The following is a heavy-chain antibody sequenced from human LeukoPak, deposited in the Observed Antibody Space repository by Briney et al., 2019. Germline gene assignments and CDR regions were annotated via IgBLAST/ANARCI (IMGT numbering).Heavy chain of an antibody. J-gene: IGHJ4*02. CDR2: ISYDGSNK. CDR1: GFTFSSYG. V-gene: IGHV3-30*03. D-gene: IGHD3-10*01. CDR3: AREDSYYYGSGSYPFDY. Sequence: GGSLRLSCAASGFTFSSYGMHWVRQAPGKGLEWVAFISYDGSNKYYADSVKGRFTISRDNAKNSLYLQMNSLRAEDTAVYYCAREDSYYYGSGSYPFDYWGQGTLVTVSS.